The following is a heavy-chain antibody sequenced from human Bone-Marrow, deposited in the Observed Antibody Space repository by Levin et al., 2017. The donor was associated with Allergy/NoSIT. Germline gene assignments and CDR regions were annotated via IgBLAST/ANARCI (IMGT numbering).Heavy chain of an antibody. V-gene: IGHV3-21*01. CDR2: ISSSSSYI. J-gene: IGHJ4*02. D-gene: IGHD6-13*01. CDR3: ARDEPRLALVSDY. Sequence: PGGSLRLSCAASGFTFSSYSMNWVRQAPGKGLEWVSSISSSSSYIYYADSVKGRFTISRDNAKNSLYLQMNSLRAEDTAVYYCARDEPRLALVSDYWGQGTLVTVSS. CDR1: GFTFSSYS.